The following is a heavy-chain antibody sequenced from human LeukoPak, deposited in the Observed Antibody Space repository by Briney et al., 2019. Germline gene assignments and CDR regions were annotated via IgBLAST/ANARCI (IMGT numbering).Heavy chain of an antibody. Sequence: GSLRLSCAASGFTFDDYAMHWVRQAPGKGLEWIGYIYYSGSTNYNPSLKSRVTISVDTSKNQFSLKLSSVTAADTAVYYCARLVIIDWFDPWGQGTLVTVSS. J-gene: IGHJ5*02. CDR1: GFTFDDYA. CDR2: IYYSGST. CDR3: ARLVIIDWFDP. D-gene: IGHD3-3*01. V-gene: IGHV4-59*08.